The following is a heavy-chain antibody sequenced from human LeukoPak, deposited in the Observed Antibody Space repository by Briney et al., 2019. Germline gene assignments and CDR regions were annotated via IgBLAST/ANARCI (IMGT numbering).Heavy chain of an antibody. Sequence: ASVKVSCKASGYTFTGYSMHWVRQAPGQGLEWMGWINPNSGGTNYAQKFQGRVTMTRDTSISTAYMELSRLRSDDTAVYYCARAGYCTNGVCYYYYYMDVWGKGTTVTVSS. CDR3: ARAGYCTNGVCYYYYYMDV. D-gene: IGHD2-8*01. V-gene: IGHV1-2*02. CDR2: INPNSGGT. CDR1: GYTFTGYS. J-gene: IGHJ6*03.